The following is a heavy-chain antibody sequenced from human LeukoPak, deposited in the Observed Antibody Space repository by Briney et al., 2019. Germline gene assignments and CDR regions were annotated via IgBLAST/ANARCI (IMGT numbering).Heavy chain of an antibody. CDR1: GFTFSSYA. D-gene: IGHD3-10*01. CDR2: ISYDGSNK. J-gene: IGHJ3*02. Sequence: GGSLRLSCAASGFTFSSYAMHWVRQAPGKGLEWVAVISYDGSNKYYADSVKGRFTISRDNSKNTLYLQMNSLRAEDTAVYYCARGRFTIGIWGQGTIVTVSS. V-gene: IGHV3-30-3*01. CDR3: ARGRFTIGI.